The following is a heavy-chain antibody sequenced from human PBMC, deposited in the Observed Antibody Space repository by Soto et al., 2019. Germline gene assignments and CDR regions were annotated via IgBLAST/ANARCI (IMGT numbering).Heavy chain of an antibody. J-gene: IGHJ5*02. CDR2: INHSGST. CDR1: GGSFSGYY. D-gene: IGHD6-13*01. V-gene: IGHV4-34*01. CDR3: ARGRGGIAAAGRRWFDP. Sequence: SETLSLTCAVYGGSFSGYYWSWIRQPPGKGLEWIGEINHSGSTNYNPSLKSRVTISVDTSKNQFSLKLSSVTAADTAVYYCARGRGGIAAAGRRWFDPWGQGTLVTVSS.